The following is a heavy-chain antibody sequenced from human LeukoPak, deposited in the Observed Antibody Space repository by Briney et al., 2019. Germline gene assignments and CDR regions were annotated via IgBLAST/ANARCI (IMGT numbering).Heavy chain of an antibody. V-gene: IGHV3-30*18. CDR3: AKVLYGTDAFDI. J-gene: IGHJ3*02. CDR1: GFTFSIYG. D-gene: IGHD4-17*01. CDR2: ISYDGSNK. Sequence: GGSLRLSCAASGFTFSIYGMHWVRQAPGKGLEWVAVISYDGSNKYYADSVKGRFTISRDNSKNTLYLQMNSLRAEDTAVYYCAKVLYGTDAFDIWGQGTMVTVSS.